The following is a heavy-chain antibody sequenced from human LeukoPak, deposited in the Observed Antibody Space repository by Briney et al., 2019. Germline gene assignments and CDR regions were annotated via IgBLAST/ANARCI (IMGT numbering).Heavy chain of an antibody. Sequence: PSETLSLTCSVSGGSISSHYWNWIRQPPGKGLEWIGYVYYSGSTNYNPSLKSRATISVDTSKNQFSLKLNSVTAADTAVYYCARRVAAAGIYYYGMDVWGQGTTVTVSS. J-gene: IGHJ6*02. V-gene: IGHV4-59*08. CDR3: ARRVAAAGIYYYGMDV. D-gene: IGHD6-13*01. CDR1: GGSISSHY. CDR2: VYYSGST.